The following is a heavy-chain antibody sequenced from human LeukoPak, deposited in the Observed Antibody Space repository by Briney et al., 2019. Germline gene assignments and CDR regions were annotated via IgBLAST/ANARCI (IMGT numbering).Heavy chain of an antibody. CDR3: ASSLSSGWGPVDDY. CDR2: INPGGSNR. V-gene: IGHV3-48*03. CDR1: GITFSNYE. J-gene: IGHJ4*02. D-gene: IGHD6-19*01. Sequence: PGGSLRLSCAASGITFSNYEMNCVRQAPGKGLEWVSYINPGGSNRFYAGSVRGRFAIYRDDAKKSVYLQMNSLRAEDTAVYYCASSLSSGWGPVDDYWGQGIMVTVSS.